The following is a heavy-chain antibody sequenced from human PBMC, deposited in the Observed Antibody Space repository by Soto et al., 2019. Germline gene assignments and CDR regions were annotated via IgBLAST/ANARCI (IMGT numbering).Heavy chain of an antibody. CDR1: GFTFSTYW. D-gene: IGHD3-16*01. CDR3: VCGGNFFIY. J-gene: IGHJ4*02. CDR2: MGQDGSER. Sequence: VQLVESGGGLVQPGGSLRLSCAASGFTFSTYWMTWVRQPPGKGLEWVANMGQDGSERYYVDSVRGRFTVSRDNAKNSLYLQMNSLRAEDTAVYYCVCGGNFFIYWGQGTLVTVSP. V-gene: IGHV3-7*01.